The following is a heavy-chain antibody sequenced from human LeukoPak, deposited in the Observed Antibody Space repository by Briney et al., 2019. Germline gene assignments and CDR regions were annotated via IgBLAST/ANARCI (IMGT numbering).Heavy chain of an antibody. J-gene: IGHJ6*03. CDR1: GCTFSNYA. CDR2: ISWNSGSI. CDR3: TRGSYYYMDV. V-gene: IGHV3-9*03. D-gene: IGHD3-10*01. Sequence: PGGSLRLSCAASGCTFSNYAMNWVRQAPGKGLEWVSGISWNSGSIGYADSVKGRFTISRDNAKNSLYLQMNSLRAEDMALYYCTRGSYYYMDVWGKGTTVTVSS.